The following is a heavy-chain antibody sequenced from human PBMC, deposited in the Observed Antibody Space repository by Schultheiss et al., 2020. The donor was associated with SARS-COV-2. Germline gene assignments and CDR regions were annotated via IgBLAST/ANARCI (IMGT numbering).Heavy chain of an antibody. J-gene: IGHJ3*02. D-gene: IGHD5-12*01. Sequence: SETLSLTCTVSGGSISSYYWGWIRQPPGKGLEWIGYIYHSGNIKYSSSLKSRVTISVDTSKNQFSLKLSSVTAADTAVYYCARVRVVATSADAFDIWGQGTMVTVSS. V-gene: IGHV4-59*01. CDR1: GGSISSYY. CDR2: IYHSGNI. CDR3: ARVRVVATSADAFDI.